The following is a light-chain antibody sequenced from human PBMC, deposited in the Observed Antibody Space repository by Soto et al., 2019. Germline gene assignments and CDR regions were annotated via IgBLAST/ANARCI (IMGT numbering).Light chain of an antibody. CDR1: QSVSSSY. Sequence: EIVLTQSPGTLSLSPGERATLSCRASQSVSSSYLAWYQQKPGQAPRLRIYGPSSRATGIPDRFSGSGSGTDFTANISRLEPEDLAAYYCQQYGSSPLTFGGGTKVEIK. CDR2: GPS. V-gene: IGKV3-20*01. CDR3: QQYGSSPLT. J-gene: IGKJ4*01.